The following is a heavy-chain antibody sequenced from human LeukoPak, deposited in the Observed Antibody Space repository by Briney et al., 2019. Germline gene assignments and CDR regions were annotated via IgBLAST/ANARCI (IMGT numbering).Heavy chain of an antibody. Sequence: GGSLRLSCAASGFTFSRYGMHRVRQAPGKGLEGVAVIWYDGSNKYYADSVKGRFTISRDNSKNTLYLQMNSLRAEDTAVYYCAKDPYSGSYTLDYWGQGTLVTVSS. CDR1: GFTFSRYG. CDR3: AKDPYSGSYTLDY. CDR2: IWYDGSNK. J-gene: IGHJ4*02. D-gene: IGHD1-26*01. V-gene: IGHV3-33*06.